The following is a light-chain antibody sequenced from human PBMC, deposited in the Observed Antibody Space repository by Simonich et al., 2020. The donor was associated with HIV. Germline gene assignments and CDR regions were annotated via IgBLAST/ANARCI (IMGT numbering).Light chain of an antibody. Sequence: DIVMTQSPDSLAVSLGERATINCKSSQSVLYNSNNKNYLVWYQQKPGQPPKLLIYWASTRESGLPDRFSGSGSGTDFTLTISSLQAEDVAVYYCQQYYSTPRTFGQGTKVEIK. CDR1: QSVLYNSNNKNY. V-gene: IGKV4-1*01. CDR2: WAS. CDR3: QQYYSTPRT. J-gene: IGKJ1*01.